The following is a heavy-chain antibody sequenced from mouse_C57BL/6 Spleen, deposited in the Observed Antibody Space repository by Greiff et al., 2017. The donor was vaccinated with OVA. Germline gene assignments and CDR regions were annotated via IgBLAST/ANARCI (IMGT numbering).Heavy chain of an antibody. V-gene: IGHV1-82*01. D-gene: IGHD2-1*01. J-gene: IGHJ2*01. CDR2: ISPGDGDT. CDR1: GYAFSSSW. Sequence: QVHVKQSGPELVKPGASVKISCKASGYAFSSSWMNWVKQRPGKGLEWIGRISPGDGDTNYNGKFKGKATLTADKSSSTAYMQLSSLTSEDSAVYFCARYGNLGYWGQGTTLTVSS. CDR3: ARYGNLGY.